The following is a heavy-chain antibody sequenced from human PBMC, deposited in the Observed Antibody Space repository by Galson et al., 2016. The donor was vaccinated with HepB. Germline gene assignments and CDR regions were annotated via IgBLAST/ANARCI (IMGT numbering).Heavy chain of an antibody. D-gene: IGHD6-19*01. V-gene: IGHV1-69*04. J-gene: IGHJ6*02. CDR2: SVPILGMA. CDR3: ARDAVAVAGTLHFYFYGMDV. CDR1: GGTFSSYA. Sequence: SVKVSCKASGGTFSSYAFSWVRQAPGQGLEWMGRSVPILGMAHYAQKFQGRVTITADKSTSTVYMELSSLRSEDTAMYYCARDAVAVAGTLHFYFYGMDVWGQGTTVTVSS.